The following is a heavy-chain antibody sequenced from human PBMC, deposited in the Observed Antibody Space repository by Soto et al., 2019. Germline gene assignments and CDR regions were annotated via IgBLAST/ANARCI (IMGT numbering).Heavy chain of an antibody. CDR2: ISESGGTT. CDR1: GFTFSNYA. J-gene: IGHJ4*02. Sequence: PGGSLRLSCADSGFTFSNYAMSWVRQAPGKGLEWVSSISESGGTTFKADSVKGRFTISRDNFKNTPYLQMNGLRAEDTAVYYCAKNDSGDYKLYDSWGQGTLVTVSS. V-gene: IGHV3-23*01. D-gene: IGHD4-17*01. CDR3: AKNDSGDYKLYDS.